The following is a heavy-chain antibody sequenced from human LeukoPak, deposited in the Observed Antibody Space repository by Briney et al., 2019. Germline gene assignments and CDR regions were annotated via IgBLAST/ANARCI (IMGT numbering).Heavy chain of an antibody. J-gene: IGHJ4*02. Sequence: ASETLSLTCTVSGGSISSYYWSWIRQPPGKGLEWIGYIYYSGSTNYNPSLKSRVTISVDTSKNQFSLKLSSVTAADTAVYYCARGRRSGETDYWGQGTLVTVSS. D-gene: IGHD2-15*01. CDR2: IYYSGST. V-gene: IGHV4-59*01. CDR1: GGSISSYY. CDR3: ARGRRSGETDY.